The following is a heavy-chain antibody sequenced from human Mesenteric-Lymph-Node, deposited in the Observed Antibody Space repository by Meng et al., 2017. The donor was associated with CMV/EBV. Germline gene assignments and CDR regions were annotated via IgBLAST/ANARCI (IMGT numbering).Heavy chain of an antibody. V-gene: IGHV3-21*01. CDR2: ISSSSSYI. Sequence: GESLKISCAASGFTFSSYSMNWVRQAPGKGLEWVSSISSSSSYIYYADSVKGRFTISRDNAKNSLYLQMNSLRAEDTAVYYCARESPGTTYFDYWGQGTLVTVS. CDR1: GFTFSSYS. CDR3: ARESPGTTYFDY. J-gene: IGHJ4*02. D-gene: IGHD1-1*01.